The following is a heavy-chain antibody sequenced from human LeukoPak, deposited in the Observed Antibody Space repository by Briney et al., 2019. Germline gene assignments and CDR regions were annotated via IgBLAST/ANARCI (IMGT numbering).Heavy chain of an antibody. CDR2: INQRGST. CDR3: ARVVAESYFVVVPYSRRGWSGWFDP. J-gene: IGHJ5*02. V-gene: IGHV4-34*01. D-gene: IGHD2-2*01. CDR1: GGSFSGYY. Sequence: SETLSLTCAVSGGSFSGYYWSWIRQPPGKGLEWIGEINQRGSTIYKPSLKSRVTISVDTSKNQVSLKMRSVTAADTAVYFCARVVAESYFVVVPYSRRGWSGWFDPWGQGTLVTVSS.